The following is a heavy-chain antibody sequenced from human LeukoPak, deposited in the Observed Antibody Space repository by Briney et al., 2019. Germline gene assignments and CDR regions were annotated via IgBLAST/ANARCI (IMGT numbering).Heavy chain of an antibody. CDR3: ARGGATVQSYYFDY. CDR2: IYYSGST. J-gene: IGHJ4*02. V-gene: IGHV4-59*01. D-gene: IGHD1-1*01. CDR1: GVSISSYY. Sequence: SETLSLTCTVSGVSISSYYWSWIRQPPGKGLEWIGYIYYSGSTNYNPSLKSRVTISVDTSKNQFSLKLSSVPAADTAVYYCARGGATVQSYYFDYWGQGTLVTVSS.